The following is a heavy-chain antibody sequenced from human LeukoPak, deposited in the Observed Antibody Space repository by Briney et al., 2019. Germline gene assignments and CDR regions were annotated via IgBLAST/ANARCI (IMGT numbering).Heavy chain of an antibody. CDR3: ARGQHRWDYSHNLMSF. J-gene: IGHJ3*01. CDR2: ISYDGSNR. Sequence: GGSLRLSCAASGFTFSSYGMHWVRQAPGKGLEWVALISYDGSNRYYADSVKGRFTISRDNSKNTLYLQMNSLRPEDTAVCYCARGQHRWDYSHNLMSFWGQGTMVTVSS. CDR1: GFTFSSYG. V-gene: IGHV3-30*19. D-gene: IGHD4-11*01.